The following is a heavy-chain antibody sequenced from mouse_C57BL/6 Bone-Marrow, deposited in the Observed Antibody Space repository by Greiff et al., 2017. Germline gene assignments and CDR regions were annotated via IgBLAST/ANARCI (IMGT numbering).Heavy chain of an antibody. CDR3: ASLYDGYYYYAMDY. V-gene: IGHV1-78*01. CDR2: IYPGGGST. J-gene: IGHJ4*01. Sequence: QVQLQQSDAELVKPGASVKISCKVSGYTFTDHTISWMKQRPEQGLEWIGYIYPGGGSTKYNEKFKGKATLTADKTSSTAYMQLNSLTSEDSAVYYCASLYDGYYYYAMDYWGQGTSVTVSS. CDR1: GYTFTDHT. D-gene: IGHD2-3*01.